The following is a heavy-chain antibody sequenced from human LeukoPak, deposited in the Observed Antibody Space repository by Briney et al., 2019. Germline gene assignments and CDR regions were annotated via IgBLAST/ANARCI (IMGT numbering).Heavy chain of an antibody. CDR3: VRRSGYDNYYYYYYMDV. D-gene: IGHD5-12*01. CDR1: GFTFSSYE. J-gene: IGHJ6*03. V-gene: IGHV3-48*03. CDR2: ISSSGSTI. Sequence: PGGSLRLSCAASGFTFSSYEMNWVRQAPGKGLEWVSYISSSGSTIYYADSVKGRFTISRDNAKNSLHLQMNSLRAEDTAVYYCVRRSGYDNYYYYYYMDVWGKGTTVTVSS.